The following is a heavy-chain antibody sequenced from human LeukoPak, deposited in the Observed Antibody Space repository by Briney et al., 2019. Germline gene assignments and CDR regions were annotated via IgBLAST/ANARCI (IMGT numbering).Heavy chain of an antibody. CDR1: GFTFDDYA. J-gene: IGHJ6*04. CDR2: ISWNSGSI. Sequence: GGSLRLSCAASGFTFDDYAMHWVRQAPGKGLEWVSGISWNSGSIGYADSVKGRSTISRDNAKNSLYLQMNSLRAEDTAVYYCAELGITMIGGVWGKGTTVTISS. D-gene: IGHD3-10*02. V-gene: IGHV3-9*01. CDR3: AELGITMIGGV.